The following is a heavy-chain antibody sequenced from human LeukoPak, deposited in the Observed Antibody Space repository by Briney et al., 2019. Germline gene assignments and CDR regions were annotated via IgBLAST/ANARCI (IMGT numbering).Heavy chain of an antibody. J-gene: IGHJ6*04. CDR1: GGSFGGYY. CDR2: INHSGST. V-gene: IGHV4-34*01. D-gene: IGHD2-2*01. Sequence: SETLSLTCAVYGGSFGGYYWSWIRRPPWKGLEWIGEINHSGSTNYNPSLKSRVTISVDTSKNQFSLKLSSVTAADTAVYYCARGCSSTSCSSTPNGMDVWGKGTTVTVSS. CDR3: ARGCSSTSCSSTPNGMDV.